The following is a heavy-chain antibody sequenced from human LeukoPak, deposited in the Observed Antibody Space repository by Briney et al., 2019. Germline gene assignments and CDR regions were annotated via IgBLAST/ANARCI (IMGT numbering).Heavy chain of an antibody. CDR3: ARVNIAVAGDASDV. CDR2: ISSSSSTI. J-gene: IGHJ3*01. CDR1: GFTFSSYS. Sequence: PGGSLRLSCAASGFTFSSYSMNWVRQAPGKGLEWVSYISSSSSTIYYADSVKGRFTISRDNSENTLYLQMNSLRAEDTAMYYCARVNIAVAGDASDVWGRGTMVTVSS. D-gene: IGHD6-19*01. V-gene: IGHV3-48*01.